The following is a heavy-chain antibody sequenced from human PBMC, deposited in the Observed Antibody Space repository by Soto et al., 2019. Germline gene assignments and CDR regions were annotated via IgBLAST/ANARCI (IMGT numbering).Heavy chain of an antibody. CDR1: GGSFSGYY. CDR3: ARDDYGDYLEY. CDR2: INHSGST. Sequence: QVQLQQWGAGLLKPSETLSLTCAVYGGSFSGYYWSWIRQPPGKGLEWIGEINHSGSTNYNPSLKSXXTXSXXTSKNQFSLKLSSVTAADTAVYYCARDDYGDYLEYWGQGTLVTVSS. V-gene: IGHV4-34*01. D-gene: IGHD4-17*01. J-gene: IGHJ4*02.